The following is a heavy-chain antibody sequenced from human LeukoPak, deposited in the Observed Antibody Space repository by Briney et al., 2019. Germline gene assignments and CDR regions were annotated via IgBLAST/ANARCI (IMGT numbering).Heavy chain of an antibody. D-gene: IGHD3-3*01. CDR3: AKLITYYDFWSGYYTGGDFDY. CDR2: ISGGGGST. J-gene: IGHJ4*02. CDR1: GFTFDRFP. Sequence: GGSLRLSCAASGFTFDRFPMSWVRQAPGKGLEWVSAISGGGGSTYYADSVKGRFTISRDNSKNTLYLQMNSLRAEDTAVYYCAKLITYYDFWSGYYTGGDFDYWGQGTLVTVSS. V-gene: IGHV3-23*01.